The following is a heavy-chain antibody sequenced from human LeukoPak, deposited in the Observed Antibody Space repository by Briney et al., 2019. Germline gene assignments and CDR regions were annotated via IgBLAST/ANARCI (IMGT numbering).Heavy chain of an antibody. CDR2: ISGSGGST. D-gene: IGHD3-3*01. Sequence: GGSLRLSCAASGFTFSSYAMSWVRQAPGKGLELVPAISGSGGSTYYADSVKGRFTISRDNSKNTLYLQMNSLRAEDTAVYYCAKGQARNYDFWSGYQFDYWGQGTLVTVSS. V-gene: IGHV3-23*01. CDR1: GFTFSSYA. J-gene: IGHJ4*02. CDR3: AKGQARNYDFWSGYQFDY.